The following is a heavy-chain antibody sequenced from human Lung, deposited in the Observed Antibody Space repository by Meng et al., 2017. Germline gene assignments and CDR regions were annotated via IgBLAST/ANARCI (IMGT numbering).Heavy chain of an antibody. CDR3: ARGPTTMAHDFDY. CDR1: GGSFSDYY. Sequence: SETLSLTCVVSGGSFSDYYWSWIHQPPGKGLEWIGEINHSGSTNYNPSLESRATISVDTAQNNLSLKLSSVTAADSAVYYCARGPTTMAHDFDYWGQGTLVTVSS. V-gene: IGHV4-34*01. D-gene: IGHD4-11*01. J-gene: IGHJ4*02. CDR2: INHSGST.